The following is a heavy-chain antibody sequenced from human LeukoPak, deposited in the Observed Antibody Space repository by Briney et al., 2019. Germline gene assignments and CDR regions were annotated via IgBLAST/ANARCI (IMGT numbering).Heavy chain of an antibody. D-gene: IGHD3-10*01. J-gene: IGHJ4*02. V-gene: IGHV4-34*01. CDR3: ARGLFGQITLPRPGLDY. Sequence: SETLSLTCAVYGGSFSGYYWSWIRQPPGKGLEWIGEINHSGSTNYNPSLKSRVTISVDTSKNQFSLKLSSVTAADTAVYYCARGLFGQITLPRPGLDYWGQGTLVTVSS. CDR1: GGSFSGYY. CDR2: INHSGST.